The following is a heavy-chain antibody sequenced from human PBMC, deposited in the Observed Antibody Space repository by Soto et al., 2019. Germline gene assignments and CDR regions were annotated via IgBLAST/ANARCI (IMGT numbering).Heavy chain of an antibody. Sequence: SETLSLTCTVSGGSISSSSYYWGWIRRPPGKGLEWIGSIYYSGSTYYNPSLKSRVTISVDTSKNQLSLKLSSVTAADTAVYYCARLITMVRGVIKHYGMEVWGKGTTVTVSS. D-gene: IGHD3-10*01. CDR2: IYYSGST. CDR1: GGSISSSSYY. CDR3: ARLITMVRGVIKHYGMEV. J-gene: IGHJ6*04. V-gene: IGHV4-39*01.